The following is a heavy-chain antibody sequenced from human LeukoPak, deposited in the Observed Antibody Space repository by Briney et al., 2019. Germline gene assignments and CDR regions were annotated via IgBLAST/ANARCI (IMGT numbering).Heavy chain of an antibody. CDR2: IYYTGST. CDR3: AREWTTWGAFDI. J-gene: IGHJ3*02. CDR1: GGSISSRTYY. Sequence: SDTLSLTCTVSGGSISSRTYYWGWIRQPPGKGLEWIGSIYYTGSTFYNPSLKSRVTISVDTSKNQFSMKLSSVTAADAAVYFCAREWTTWGAFDIWGQGTMVTVSS. D-gene: IGHD2/OR15-2a*01. V-gene: IGHV4-39*07.